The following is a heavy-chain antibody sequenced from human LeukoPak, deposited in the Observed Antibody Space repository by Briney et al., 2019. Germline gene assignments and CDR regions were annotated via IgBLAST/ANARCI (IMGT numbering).Heavy chain of an antibody. CDR1: GGSISSYY. CDR3: ARYMTTVTTRDAFDI. V-gene: IGHV4-4*07. Sequence: SETLSLTCTVSGGSISSYYRSWIRQPAGKGLEWIGRIYTSGSTNYNPSLKSRVTMSVDTSRNQFSLKLSSVTAADTAVYYCARYMTTVTTRDAFDIWGQGTMVTVSS. J-gene: IGHJ3*02. CDR2: IYTSGST. D-gene: IGHD4-17*01.